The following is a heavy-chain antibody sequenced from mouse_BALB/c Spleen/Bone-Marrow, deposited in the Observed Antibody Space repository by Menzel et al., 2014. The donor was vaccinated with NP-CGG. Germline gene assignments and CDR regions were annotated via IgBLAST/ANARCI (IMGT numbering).Heavy chain of an antibody. CDR3: ARYDGYFDY. CDR1: GYAFXDYL. Sequence: QVQLQQSGAELVRPGTSVKVSCKASGYAFXDYLMEWLKQRPGQGLEWIGVINPGSGSTNYNEKFKDKATLTADKSSSTAYMQLSSLTSDDSAVYFCARYDGYFDYWGQGTILTVSS. V-gene: IGHV1-54*01. J-gene: IGHJ2*01. CDR2: INPGSGST. D-gene: IGHD2-3*01.